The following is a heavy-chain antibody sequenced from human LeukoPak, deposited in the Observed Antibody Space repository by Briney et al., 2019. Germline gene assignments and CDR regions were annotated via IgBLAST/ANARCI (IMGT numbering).Heavy chain of an antibody. V-gene: IGHV3-7*03. J-gene: IGHJ4*02. CDR3: ARSLNWNVALLCY. CDR1: GFTFSSYW. Sequence: GGSLRLSCAASGFTFSSYWMSWVRQAPGKGLEWVANIKQDGSEKYYVDSVKGRFTISRDNAKNSLYLQMNSLRADDTAVYYCARSLNWNVALLCYWGQGTLVTVSS. D-gene: IGHD1-1*01. CDR2: IKQDGSEK.